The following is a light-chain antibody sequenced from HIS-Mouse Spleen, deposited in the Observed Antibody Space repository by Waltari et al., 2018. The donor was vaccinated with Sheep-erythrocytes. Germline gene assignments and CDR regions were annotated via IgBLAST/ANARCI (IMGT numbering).Light chain of an antibody. V-gene: IGLV2-23*01. CDR1: SSDVGIYNL. CDR2: EGS. Sequence: QSALTQPASVSGSPGQSITISCTGTSSDVGIYNLVPRYQQHPGKAPKLMIYEGSKRPSGVSNRFSGSKSGNTASLTISGLQAEDEADYYCCSYAGSSTWVFGGGTKLTVL. CDR3: CSYAGSSTWV. J-gene: IGLJ3*02.